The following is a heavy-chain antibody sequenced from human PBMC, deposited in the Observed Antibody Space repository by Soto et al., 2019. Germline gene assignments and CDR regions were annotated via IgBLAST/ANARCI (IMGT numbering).Heavy chain of an antibody. CDR3: ARSQGSSTCLEIYYYYYYGMDV. Sequence: QVQLVQSGAEVKKPGSSVKVSCKASGGTFSSYAISWVRQAPGQGLEWMGGIIPISGTANYALKFQGRVTITADESTSTVYRELSSLRSEDTAVYFCARSQGSSTCLEIYYYYYYGMDVWGQGTTVTVSS. V-gene: IGHV1-69*01. CDR2: IIPISGTA. J-gene: IGHJ6*02. D-gene: IGHD2-2*01. CDR1: GGTFSSYA.